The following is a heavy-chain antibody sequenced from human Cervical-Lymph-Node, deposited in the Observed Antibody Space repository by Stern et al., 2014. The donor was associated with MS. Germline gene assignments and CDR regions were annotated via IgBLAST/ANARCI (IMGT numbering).Heavy chain of an antibody. J-gene: IGHJ5*02. CDR3: ARVGWLQRHIDL. CDR1: GDSVRSATIY. CDR2: VYYTGNT. Sequence: QVQLVESGPGLVKPSETLSLTCTVSGDSVRSATIYWSWLRQPPGKGLEWIGDVYYTGNTNSNPSLKSRATVSVDTSKNQFSLKLSSVTAADTAVYFCARVGWLQRHIDLWGQGTLVTVSS. V-gene: IGHV4-61*01. D-gene: IGHD1-1*01.